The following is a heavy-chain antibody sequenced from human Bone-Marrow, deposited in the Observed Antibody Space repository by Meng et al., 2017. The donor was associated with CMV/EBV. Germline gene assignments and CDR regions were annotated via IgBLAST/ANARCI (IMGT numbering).Heavy chain of an antibody. CDR2: IIPILGIA. D-gene: IGHD2-2*01. CDR3: ATRGKVVPAAIQIVTELNYYYYGMDV. CDR1: GGTFSSYA. J-gene: IGHJ6*01. Sequence: SVKVSCKASGGTFSSYAISWVRQAPGQGLEWMGGIIPILGIANYAQKFQGRVTITADKSTSTAYMELSSLRSEDTAVYYCATRGKVVPAAIQIVTELNYYYYGMDVWGQGTTVTGSS. V-gene: IGHV1-69*10.